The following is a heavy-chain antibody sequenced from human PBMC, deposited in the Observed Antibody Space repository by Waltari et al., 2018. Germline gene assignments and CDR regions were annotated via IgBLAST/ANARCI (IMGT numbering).Heavy chain of an antibody. V-gene: IGHV3-7*01. Sequence: LVESGGGWVQPGGSLTLSCAASGFRFRSFWMSWGRLVPGRGLEWVANIEQNGLEKKYMDSVKGRFTISRDNAKNSLFLQMRSLRVEDTAVYYCARDDENPWNLDLWGQGTLVTVSS. J-gene: IGHJ4*02. CDR3: ARDDENPWNLDL. CDR1: GFRFRSFW. D-gene: IGHD1-1*01. CDR2: IEQNGLEK.